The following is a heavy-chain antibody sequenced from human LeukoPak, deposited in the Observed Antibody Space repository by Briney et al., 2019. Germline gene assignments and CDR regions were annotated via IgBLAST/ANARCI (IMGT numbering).Heavy chain of an antibody. J-gene: IGHJ4*02. V-gene: IGHV3-21*01. CDR1: GFTFSSYS. CDR3: ARDHPLRIADFDY. D-gene: IGHD6-13*01. CDR2: ISSSSSYI. Sequence: PGGSLRLSCAASGFTFSSYSMNWVRQAPGKGLEWVSSISSSSSYIYYADSVKGRFTISRDNAKNSLYLQMNSLRAEDTAVYYCARDHPLRIADFDYWGQGTLVTVSS.